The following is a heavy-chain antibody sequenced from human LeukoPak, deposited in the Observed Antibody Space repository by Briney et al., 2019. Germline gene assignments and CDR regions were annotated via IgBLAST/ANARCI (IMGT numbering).Heavy chain of an antibody. CDR1: GFTFSTSG. CDR2: ISSGSNYI. V-gene: IGHV3-21*01. CDR3: AREEVTYYYDSSGYHLDF. Sequence: PGGSLRLSCAASGFTFSTSGMNWVRQAPGKGLEWVSSISSGSNYIYYADSLKGRFTISRDNAKNSLYLQMNSLRAEDTAVYYCAREEVTYYYDSSGYHLDFWGQGTLVTVSS. J-gene: IGHJ4*02. D-gene: IGHD3-22*01.